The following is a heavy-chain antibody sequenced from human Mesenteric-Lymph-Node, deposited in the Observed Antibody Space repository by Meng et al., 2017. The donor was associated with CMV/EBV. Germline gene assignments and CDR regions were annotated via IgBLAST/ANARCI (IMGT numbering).Heavy chain of an antibody. D-gene: IGHD6-6*01. CDR2: IHSDGSGT. Sequence: GESLKISCAASGFFFNKYTMHWVRQAPGKGLVWVSRIHSDGSGTAYADSVKGRFTISRDNAKNTLYLQMNSLRAEDTAVYYCARASPYSSSYFDYWGQGTLVTVSS. V-gene: IGHV3-74*01. CDR3: ARASPYSSSYFDY. CDR1: GFFFNKYT. J-gene: IGHJ4*02.